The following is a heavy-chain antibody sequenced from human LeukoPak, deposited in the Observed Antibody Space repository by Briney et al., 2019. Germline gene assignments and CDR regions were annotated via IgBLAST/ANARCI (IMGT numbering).Heavy chain of an antibody. CDR1: EFTFNSHV. CDR2: ISADGKTA. V-gene: IGHV3-30*03. J-gene: IGHJ4*02. CDR3: TRRNVEFSDYGRMDY. D-gene: IGHD4-17*01. Sequence: GGSLRLSCAASEFTFNSHVMHWFRQAPGKGLEWVAVISADGKTAYYADSLKGRFTISRDNVKNTLYLQMNSLKVDDAGLYYCTRRNVEFSDYGRMDYWGQGTLVAVSS.